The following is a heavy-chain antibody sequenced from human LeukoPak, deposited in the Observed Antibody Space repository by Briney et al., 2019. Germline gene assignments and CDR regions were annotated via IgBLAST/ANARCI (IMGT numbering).Heavy chain of an antibody. CDR2: ISGSGGSA. Sequence: GGSLRLSCVVSGFTFNRCWMNWVRQAPGKGLEWVAAISGSGGSAYYADSVKGRFTISRDNSKNTLYLQMNSLRADDTAVYYCARHKENYGDSCLDDDWGQGTLVTVSS. J-gene: IGHJ4*02. D-gene: IGHD4-17*01. CDR3: ARHKENYGDSCLDDD. CDR1: GFTFNRCW. V-gene: IGHV3-23*01.